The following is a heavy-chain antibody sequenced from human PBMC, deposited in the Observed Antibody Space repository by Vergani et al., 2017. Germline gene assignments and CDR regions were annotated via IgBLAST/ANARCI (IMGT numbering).Heavy chain of an antibody. Sequence: QVQLVQSGAEVKKPGSSVKVSCKASGGTFSSYTISWVRQAPGQGLEWMGRIIPILGIANYAQKFQGRVTITADKSTSTAYMELSSLRSEDTAVYYCARGYYYDSSGYYYVNNWFDPWGQGTLVTVSS. CDR1: GGTFSSYT. CDR2: IIPILGIA. CDR3: ARGYYYDSSGYYYVNNWFDP. V-gene: IGHV1-69*02. J-gene: IGHJ5*02. D-gene: IGHD3-22*01.